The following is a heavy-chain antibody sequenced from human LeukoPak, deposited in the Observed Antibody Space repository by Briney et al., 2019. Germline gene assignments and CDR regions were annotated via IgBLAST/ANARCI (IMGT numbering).Heavy chain of an antibody. D-gene: IGHD4-17*01. V-gene: IGHV4-34*01. CDR2: INHSGST. CDR3: ARAPTTVTRGSFDY. J-gene: IGHJ4*02. CDR1: GGSFSGYY. Sequence: PSETLSLTCAVYGGSFSGYYWSWIRQPPGKGLEWIGEINHSGSTNYNPSLKSRVTISVDTSKNQFSLKLSSVTAADTAVYYCARAPTTVTRGSFDYWGQGTLVTVSS.